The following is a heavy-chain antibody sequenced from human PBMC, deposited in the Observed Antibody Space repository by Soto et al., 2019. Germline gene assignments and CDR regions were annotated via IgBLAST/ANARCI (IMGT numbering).Heavy chain of an antibody. CDR3: ATYPLGYSSSSYYFYYMDV. CDR1: GFTVSSNY. V-gene: IGHV3-53*04. CDR2: IYSGGST. Sequence: GGSLRLSCAASGFTVSSNYMSWVRQAPGKGLEWVSVIYSGGSTYYADSVKGRCTISRHKSKNTLFLQMNSLRAEDTAVYYCATYPLGYSSSSYYFYYMDVWGKGTTVTVSS. D-gene: IGHD6-6*01. J-gene: IGHJ6*03.